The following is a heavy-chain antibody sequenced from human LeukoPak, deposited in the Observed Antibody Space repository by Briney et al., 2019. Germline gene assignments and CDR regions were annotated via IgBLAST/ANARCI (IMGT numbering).Heavy chain of an antibody. CDR3: ARVDYSNRWIDYYYYMDV. D-gene: IGHD4-11*01. CDR2: ISGSGGST. Sequence: GGSLRLSCAASGFTFRSYAMSWVRQAPGKGLEWVSGISGSGGSTDYADSVKGRFTISRDNSKNTLYLQMNSLRAEDTAVYYCARVDYSNRWIDYYYYMDVWGKGTTVTVSS. V-gene: IGHV3-23*01. CDR1: GFTFRSYA. J-gene: IGHJ6*03.